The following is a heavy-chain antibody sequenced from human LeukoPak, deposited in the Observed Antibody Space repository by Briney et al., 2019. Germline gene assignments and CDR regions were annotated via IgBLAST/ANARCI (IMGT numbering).Heavy chain of an antibody. Sequence: GGSLRLSCAASGFSFSTFPIDWVRQAPGKGLEWLTSVSSSSEKIHYADSLKGRFTISRDNSKNTLYLQMNSLRAEDTAVYYCAKAHGGNSGYFDYWGQGTLVTVSS. CDR1: GFSFSTFP. CDR2: VSSSSEKI. CDR3: AKAHGGNSGYFDY. V-gene: IGHV3-23*01. J-gene: IGHJ4*02. D-gene: IGHD4-23*01.